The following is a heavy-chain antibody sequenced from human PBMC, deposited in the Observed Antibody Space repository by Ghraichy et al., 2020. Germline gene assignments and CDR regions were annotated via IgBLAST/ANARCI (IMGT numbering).Heavy chain of an antibody. Sequence: ASVKVSCKASGYTLHTYALHWVRQPPGQSLDWMGCLSLDSCKTNDSPQFRDRVSRTGHTSARTAYMALSGLTSEETAVYYCVRGAPGTLHYNFYGVDVWGQGTAVTVS. CDR1: GYTLHTYA. V-gene: IGHV1-3*01. CDR3: VRGAPGTLHYNFYGVDV. CDR2: LSLDSCKT. J-gene: IGHJ6*02. D-gene: IGHD1-26*01.